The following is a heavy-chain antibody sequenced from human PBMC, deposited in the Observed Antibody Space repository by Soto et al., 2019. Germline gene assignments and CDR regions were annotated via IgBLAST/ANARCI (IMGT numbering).Heavy chain of an antibody. V-gene: IGHV3-48*01. Sequence: DVRLVESGENLGQPGGSLRLSCAASGFTFSSYGMNWVRQDPGKGLEWIAYISGSSSTVHYADSVKGRFTISRDNAKNSLYLQMNSLRAEDTAVYYCAREGWGEIGYKFDSWGQGALVTVSS. CDR3: AREGWGEIGYKFDS. CDR1: GFTFSSYG. J-gene: IGHJ5*01. CDR2: ISGSSSTV. D-gene: IGHD3-10*01.